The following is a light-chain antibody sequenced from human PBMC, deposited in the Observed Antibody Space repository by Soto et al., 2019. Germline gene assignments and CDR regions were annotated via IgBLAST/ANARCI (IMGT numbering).Light chain of an antibody. CDR3: AAWDDRLNGAV. Sequence: QSVLTQPPSASGTPGQRVTISCSGRSSNIGSNTVSWYQQFPGTAPKVLVYSNNQRPSGVPDRFSGSKSGSSASLAISGLQSEDEADYYCAAWDDRLNGAVFGGGTQLTVL. J-gene: IGLJ7*01. CDR1: SSNIGSNT. CDR2: SNN. V-gene: IGLV1-44*01.